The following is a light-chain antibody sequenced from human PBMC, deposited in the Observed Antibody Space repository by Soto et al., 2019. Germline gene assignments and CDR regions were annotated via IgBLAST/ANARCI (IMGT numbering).Light chain of an antibody. CDR2: GAS. V-gene: IGKV3-15*01. Sequence: EIVMTQSPATLSVSPGERATLSCRASQSVSSNLAWYQQKPGQAPRLLISGASTRATGIPARFSGSGSGTEFTLTISRLQYEDFSVYYCQQYNYWPPWTFGQGTKVEIK. J-gene: IGKJ1*01. CDR3: QQYNYWPPWT. CDR1: QSVSSN.